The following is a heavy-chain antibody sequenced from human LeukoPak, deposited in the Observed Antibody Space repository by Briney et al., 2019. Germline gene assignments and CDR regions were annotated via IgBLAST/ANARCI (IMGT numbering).Heavy chain of an antibody. Sequence: GGSLRLSCAASEFTFSAYAMHWIRQAPGRGLEWVAFVRYGGNIKYYADPVKGRFTISGDNSKNTLYLQMNSLRPEDTAVYYCTKDLGTEYNIFDYWGQGTLVTVSS. CDR2: VRYGGNIK. J-gene: IGHJ4*02. CDR3: TKDLGTEYNIFDY. CDR1: EFTFSAYA. D-gene: IGHD3-9*01. V-gene: IGHV3-30*02.